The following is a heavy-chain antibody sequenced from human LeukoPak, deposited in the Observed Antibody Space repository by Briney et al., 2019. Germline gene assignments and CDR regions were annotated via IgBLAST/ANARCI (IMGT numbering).Heavy chain of an antibody. CDR2: IYTDGRST. V-gene: IGHV3-74*01. CDR3: ARESSSCHDY. J-gene: IGHJ4*02. CDR1: GFTFSSYW. Sequence: QPGRSLRLSCAASGFTFSSYWMHWVRQAPGKGLVWVARIYTDGRSTSYAGSVKGRFTISRDNAKNMLYLQMNSLRADDTAVYYCARESSSCHDYWGQGTLVTVSS. D-gene: IGHD6-13*01.